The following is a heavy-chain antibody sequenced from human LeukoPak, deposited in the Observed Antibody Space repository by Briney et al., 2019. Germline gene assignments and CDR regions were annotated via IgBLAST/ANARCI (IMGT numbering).Heavy chain of an antibody. J-gene: IGHJ4*02. V-gene: IGHV1-2*02. Sequence: GASVKVSCKASGYTFTGYYMHWVRQAPGQGLEWMGWTNPNSGGTNYAQKFQGRVTMTRDTSISTAYMELSRLRSDDTAVYYCARDRGWAILGALGYWGQGTLVTVSS. CDR2: TNPNSGGT. D-gene: IGHD1-26*01. CDR1: GYTFTGYY. CDR3: ARDRGWAILGALGY.